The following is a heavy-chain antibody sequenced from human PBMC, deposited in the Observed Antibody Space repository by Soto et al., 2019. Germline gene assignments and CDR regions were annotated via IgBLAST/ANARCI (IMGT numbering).Heavy chain of an antibody. CDR1: GGSIRNYA. CDR3: AKDLSTSGYHYGMDV. V-gene: IGHV1-69*13. CDR2: ITPISGSA. J-gene: IGHJ6*02. Sequence: ASVKVSCKASGGSIRNYAISWVRQAPGQGLEWMGGITPISGSAQYAQKFQDRVTITADESTGTAYMELSSLRSEDTAVYYCAKDLSTSGYHYGMDVWGQGTTVTVPS.